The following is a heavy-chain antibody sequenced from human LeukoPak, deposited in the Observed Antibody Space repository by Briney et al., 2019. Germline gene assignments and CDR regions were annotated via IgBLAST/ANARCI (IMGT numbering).Heavy chain of an antibody. J-gene: IGHJ4*02. CDR1: GFTVSSNY. V-gene: IGHV3-23*01. Sequence: GGSLRLSCAASGFTVSSNYMSWVRQAPGKGLEWVSSISVTGDSTYYADSVKGRFTVSRDNSKNTLYLQMNNLRVEDSALYYCAKIAVSGTWYFDLWGQGTLVTVSS. D-gene: IGHD6-19*01. CDR2: ISVTGDST. CDR3: AKIAVSGTWYFDL.